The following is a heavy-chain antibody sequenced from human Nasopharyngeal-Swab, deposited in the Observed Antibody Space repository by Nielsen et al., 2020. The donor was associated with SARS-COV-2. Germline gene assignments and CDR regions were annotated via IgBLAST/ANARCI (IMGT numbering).Heavy chain of an antibody. CDR1: GFTFSSYG. D-gene: IGHD3-16*02. CDR3: ARDHGSRLGELSLPYCFDY. Sequence: GESLKISCAASGFTFSSYGVHWVRQAPGKGLEWVAVISYDGSNKYYADSVKGRFTISRDNAKNSLYLQMNSLRAEDTAVYYCARDHGSRLGELSLPYCFDYWGQGTLVTVSS. V-gene: IGHV3-30*03. CDR2: ISYDGSNK. J-gene: IGHJ4*02.